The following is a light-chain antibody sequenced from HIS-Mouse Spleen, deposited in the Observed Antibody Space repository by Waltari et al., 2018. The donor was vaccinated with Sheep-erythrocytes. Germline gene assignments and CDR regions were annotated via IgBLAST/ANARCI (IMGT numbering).Light chain of an antibody. CDR2: DAS. Sequence: IVFTQSPATLSLSPGERATLSCRASQSVSSYLAWYQQKPGQAPRLLIYDASNRATGIPARFSGSGSGTDFTLTISSLEPEDFAVYYCQQRSNWPPYTFGQGNKLEIK. J-gene: IGKJ2*01. CDR3: QQRSNWPPYT. V-gene: IGKV3-11*01. CDR1: QSVSSY.